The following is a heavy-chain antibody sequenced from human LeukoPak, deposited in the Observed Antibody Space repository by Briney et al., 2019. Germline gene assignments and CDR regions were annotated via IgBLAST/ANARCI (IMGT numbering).Heavy chain of an antibody. D-gene: IGHD3-10*01. J-gene: IGHJ4*02. Sequence: SETLSLTCAVYGGSFSGYYGSWIRQPPGKGLEWIGEINHSGSTNYNPSLKSRVTIPVDTSKNQFSLKLSSVAAADTAVYYCARGRGKLDYWGQGTLVTVSS. CDR3: ARGRGKLDY. V-gene: IGHV4-34*01. CDR2: INHSGST. CDR1: GGSFSGYY.